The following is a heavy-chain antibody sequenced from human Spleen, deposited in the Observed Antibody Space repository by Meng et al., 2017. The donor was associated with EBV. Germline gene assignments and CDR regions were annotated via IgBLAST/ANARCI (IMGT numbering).Heavy chain of an antibody. Sequence: EGQVIESGGGLVPPGGYLRLSCAASGFTLSSYWVHWVRQAPGKGLVWVSRINPDGSVINYADSVKGRFTISRDDAKNTVYLQMNNLRADDTAVYYCAKDCFGDKDSWGQGTLVTVSS. CDR2: INPDGSVI. CDR3: AKDCFGDKDS. CDR1: GFTLSSYW. D-gene: IGHD2-21*01. J-gene: IGHJ4*02. V-gene: IGHV3-74*01.